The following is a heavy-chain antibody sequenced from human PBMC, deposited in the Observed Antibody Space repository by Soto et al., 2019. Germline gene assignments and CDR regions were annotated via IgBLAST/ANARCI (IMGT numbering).Heavy chain of an antibody. CDR2: INSDGSST. CDR3: ARDKYCGGDCCSNWFDP. V-gene: IGHV3-74*01. CDR1: GFTFSSYW. D-gene: IGHD2-21*02. Sequence: PGGSLRLSCAASGFTFSSYWMHWVRQAPGKGLVWVSRINSDGSSTSYADSVKGRFTISRDNAKNTLYLQMNSLRAEDTAVYYCARDKYCGGDCCSNWFDPWGQGTLVTVSS. J-gene: IGHJ5*02.